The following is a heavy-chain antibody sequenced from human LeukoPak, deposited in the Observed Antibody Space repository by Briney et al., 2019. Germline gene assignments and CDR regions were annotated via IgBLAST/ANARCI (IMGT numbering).Heavy chain of an antibody. J-gene: IGHJ6*03. CDR3: ARAPVTTFPYYYYYMDV. D-gene: IGHD4-17*01. CDR2: INPSGGST. V-gene: IGHV1-46*01. Sequence: ASVKVSCKASGYTFTSYYMHWVRQAPGQGLEWMGIINPSGGSTSYAQKFQGRVTMTRDMSTSTVYMELSSLRSEDTAVYYCARAPVTTFPYYYYYMDVWGKGTTVTISS. CDR1: GYTFTSYY.